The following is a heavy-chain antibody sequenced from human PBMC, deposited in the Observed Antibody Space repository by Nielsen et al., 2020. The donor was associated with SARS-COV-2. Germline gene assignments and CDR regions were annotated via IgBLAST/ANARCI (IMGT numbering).Heavy chain of an antibody. D-gene: IGHD2-2*01. V-gene: IGHV1-3*01. J-gene: IGHJ4*02. CDR1: GYTFTSYA. CDR3: ARRSSTREYYFDY. Sequence: ASVKVSCKASGYTFTSYAMHWVRQAPGQRLEWMGWINAGNGNTKYSQKFQGRVTITRDTSASTAYIELSSLRSEDTAVYYCARRSSTREYYFDYWGQGTLVTVSS. CDR2: INAGNGNT.